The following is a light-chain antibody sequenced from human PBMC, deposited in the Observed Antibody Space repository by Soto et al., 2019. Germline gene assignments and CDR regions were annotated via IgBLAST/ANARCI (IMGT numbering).Light chain of an antibody. CDR2: AVS. Sequence: DIQMTQSPSSLSSSVGDRVTITCRASQSISGYLNWYQQKPGKAPKLLIYAVSRLQSGVPSSFSGSASWTDFTLPISSLQPEDFATPYCQQRYSTPYTFGQGTKLEIK. CDR1: QSISGY. J-gene: IGKJ2*01. V-gene: IGKV1-39*01. CDR3: QQRYSTPYT.